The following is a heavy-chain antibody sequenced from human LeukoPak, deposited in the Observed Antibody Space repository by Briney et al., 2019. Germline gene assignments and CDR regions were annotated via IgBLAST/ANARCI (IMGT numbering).Heavy chain of an antibody. CDR1: GFTFDVYG. CDR3: ARDFWHGSSWWGDYFDY. Sequence: GGSLRLSCAASGFTFDVYGMSWVRPPPGKGLEWVSGIYWNGGSTGYAAYVNGRFTIPRANAKDSLYLQMNSLRGADTALYYCARDFWHGSSWWGDYFDYWGQGTLVTVSS. D-gene: IGHD6-13*01. CDR2: IYWNGGST. V-gene: IGHV3-20*04. J-gene: IGHJ4*02.